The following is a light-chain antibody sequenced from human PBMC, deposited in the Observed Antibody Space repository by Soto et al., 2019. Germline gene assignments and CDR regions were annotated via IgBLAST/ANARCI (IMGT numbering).Light chain of an antibody. CDR1: ENIKNR. CDR2: DAF. J-gene: IGKJ4*01. CDR3: QQYDDWPLT. Sequence: EKVMTQSPATLSVSPGERATLSCRASENIKNRLAWYQQKPGQGSRLLIYDAFTRATDIPARFSGSASGTEFTLTISSLQSEDSAFYYCQQYDDWPLTLGGGTKVEIK. V-gene: IGKV3-15*01.